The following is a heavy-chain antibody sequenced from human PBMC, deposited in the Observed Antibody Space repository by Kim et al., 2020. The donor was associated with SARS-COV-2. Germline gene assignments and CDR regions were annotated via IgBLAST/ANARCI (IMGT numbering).Heavy chain of an antibody. CDR1: GYTFTSYY. CDR3: AREAAPYSSSSGWFDP. J-gene: IGHJ5*02. CDR2: INPSGGST. D-gene: IGHD6-6*01. Sequence: ASVKVSCKASGYTFTSYYMHWVRQAPGQGLEWMGIINPSGGSTSYAQKFQGRVTMTRDTSTSTVYMELSSLRSEDTAVYYCAREAAPYSSSSGWFDPWGQGTLVTVSS. V-gene: IGHV1-46*01.